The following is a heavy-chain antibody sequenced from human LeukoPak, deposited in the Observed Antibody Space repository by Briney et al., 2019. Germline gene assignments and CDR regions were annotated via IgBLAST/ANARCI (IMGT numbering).Heavy chain of an antibody. V-gene: IGHV4-4*07. CDR3: ARARIVATIKGGYYFDY. D-gene: IGHD5-12*01. J-gene: IGHJ4*02. CDR1: GGSISSYY. CDR2: IYTSGST. Sequence: SETLSLTCTVSGGSISSYYWSWIRQPAGKGLEWIGRIYTSGSTNYNPSLKSRVTMSVDTSKNQFSLKLSSVTAADTAVYYCARARIVATIKGGYYFDYWGQGTLVTVSS.